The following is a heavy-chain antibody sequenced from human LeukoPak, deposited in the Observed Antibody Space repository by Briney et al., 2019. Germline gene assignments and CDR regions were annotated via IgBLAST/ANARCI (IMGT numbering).Heavy chain of an antibody. V-gene: IGHV3-48*02. Sequence: GGSLRLSCAASGFTFSSYSMTWVRQAPGKGLEWVSHISGGSSSVYYADSVKGRFTISRDNAKNSLYLQMDSLRDEDTAVYYCARKYGGYADYWGQGTLVTVSS. J-gene: IGHJ4*02. CDR1: GFTFSSYS. CDR3: ARKYGGYADY. CDR2: ISGGSSSV. D-gene: IGHD5-12*01.